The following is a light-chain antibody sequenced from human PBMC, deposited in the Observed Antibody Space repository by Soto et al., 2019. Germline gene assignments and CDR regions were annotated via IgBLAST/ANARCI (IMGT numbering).Light chain of an antibody. CDR3: GTWDDGRFIFV. Sequence: QSVLTQPPSVSASPGQRVTIPCSGSNIDIGGNHVSWYQQLPGTAPKFVVYDSNGRPSGVSRRFSGSKSGNSVYLVITGLQAEDEAVYYCGTWDDGRFIFVLGTGTKVTVL. V-gene: IGLV1-51*01. CDR1: NIDIGGNH. J-gene: IGLJ1*01. CDR2: DSN.